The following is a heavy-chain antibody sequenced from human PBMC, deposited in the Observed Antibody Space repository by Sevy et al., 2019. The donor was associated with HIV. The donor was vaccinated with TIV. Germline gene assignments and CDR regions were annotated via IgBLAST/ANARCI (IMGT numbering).Heavy chain of an antibody. D-gene: IGHD2-15*01. CDR3: ARAGYCSGGSCYYYFDY. J-gene: IGHJ4*02. Sequence: ASLKVSCKASGGTFSSYAISWVRQAPGQGLEWMGGIIPIFGTANYAQKFQGRVTITADESTSTAYMELSSLRSEDTAVYYCARAGYCSGGSCYYYFDYWGQGTLVTVSS. V-gene: IGHV1-69*13. CDR1: GGTFSSYA. CDR2: IIPIFGTA.